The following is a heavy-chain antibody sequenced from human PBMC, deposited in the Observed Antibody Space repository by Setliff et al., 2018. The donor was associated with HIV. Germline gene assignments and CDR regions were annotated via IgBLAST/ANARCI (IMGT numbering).Heavy chain of an antibody. CDR3: ARDQTPLDAFDI. V-gene: IGHV1-2*02. J-gene: IGHJ3*02. D-gene: IGHD2-15*01. Sequence: ASVKVSCKSSGYTFAGHYIHWVRQAPGQGLEWMGWINPNTGGTNYAQKFQGRVTMTRDTSISTAYMELRRLRSDDTAMYYCARDQTPLDAFDIWGQGTMVTVSS. CDR2: INPNTGGT. CDR1: GYTFAGHY.